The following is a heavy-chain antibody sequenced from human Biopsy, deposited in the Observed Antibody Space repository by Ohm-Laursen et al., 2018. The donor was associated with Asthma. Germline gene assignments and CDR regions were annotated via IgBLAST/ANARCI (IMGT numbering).Heavy chain of an antibody. CDR2: VFWSGTT. CDR3: ARVASYGDLYFGIDV. J-gene: IGHJ6*02. CDR1: GAYIGSRDHH. Sequence: TLSLTCTVGGAYIGSRDHHWSWIRQSTGTGLEWIGFVFWSGTTHYNRSIERRLSISIDTTRNEFSMTLRSVTAADTAVYFCARVASYGDLYFGIDVWGPGPTVSVS. V-gene: IGHV4-30-4*01. D-gene: IGHD4-17*01.